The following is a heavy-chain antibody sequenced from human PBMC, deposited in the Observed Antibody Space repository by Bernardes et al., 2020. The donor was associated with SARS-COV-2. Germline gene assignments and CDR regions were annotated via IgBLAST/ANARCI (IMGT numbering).Heavy chain of an antibody. J-gene: IGHJ3*02. Sequence: SETLSLTCTVSGGSISSSSYYWGWIRQPPGKGLEWIGSIYYSGSTYYNPSLKSRVTISVDTSKNQFSLKLSSVTAADTAVYYCARHSLYGDLDAFDIWGQGTLVTVSS. D-gene: IGHD4-17*01. CDR1: GGSISSSSYY. CDR2: IYYSGST. V-gene: IGHV4-39*01. CDR3: ARHSLYGDLDAFDI.